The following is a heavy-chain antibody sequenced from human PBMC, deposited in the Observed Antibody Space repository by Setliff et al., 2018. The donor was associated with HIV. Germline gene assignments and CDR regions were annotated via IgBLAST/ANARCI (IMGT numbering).Heavy chain of an antibody. Sequence: ASVKVSCKASGFTLTSSAVQWVRQARGQRLERIGWIVVGSGNTNYAQKFQERVTITRDMSTSTAYMELSSLRSKDTAVYYCAAGVPPYDYVWGSYRYVFDYWGQGTLVTVSS. CDR2: IVVGSGNT. CDR1: GFTLTSSA. D-gene: IGHD3-16*02. V-gene: IGHV1-58*01. J-gene: IGHJ4*02. CDR3: AAGVPPYDYVWGSYRYVFDY.